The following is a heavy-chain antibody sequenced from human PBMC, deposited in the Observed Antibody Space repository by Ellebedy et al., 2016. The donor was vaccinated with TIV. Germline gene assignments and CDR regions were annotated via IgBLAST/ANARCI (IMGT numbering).Heavy chain of an antibody. J-gene: IGHJ6*02. CDR3: AEDSDYDILTGLGATYYYYGMDV. Sequence: SVKVSXXASGGTFSSYAISWVRQAPGQGLEWMGGIIPIFGTANYAQKFQGRVTITADKSTSTAYMELSSLRSEDTAVYYCAEDSDYDILTGLGATYYYYGMDVWGQGTTVTVSS. V-gene: IGHV1-69*06. CDR1: GGTFSSYA. CDR2: IIPIFGTA. D-gene: IGHD3-9*01.